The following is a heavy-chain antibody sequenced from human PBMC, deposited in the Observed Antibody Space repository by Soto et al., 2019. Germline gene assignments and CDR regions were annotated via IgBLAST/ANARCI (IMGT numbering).Heavy chain of an antibody. D-gene: IGHD3-16*01. V-gene: IGHV1-8*01. CDR3: AREIYRKGVYY. CDR2: MNPNSGNT. CDR1: GYTFTSYD. J-gene: IGHJ4*02. Sequence: QVQLVQSGAEVKKPGASVKVSCKASGYTFTSYDINWVRQATGQGLEWMGWMNPNSGNTGYAQKFPGRSTMNRYPALSTAYQEVSSLRSEDTAVYYWAREIYRKGVYYWGQGTLVTVSS.